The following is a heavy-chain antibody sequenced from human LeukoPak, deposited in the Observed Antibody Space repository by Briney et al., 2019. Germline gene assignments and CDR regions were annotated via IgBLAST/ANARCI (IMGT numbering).Heavy chain of an antibody. D-gene: IGHD6-19*01. CDR3: ARGIAVAGNLGTFDY. CDR2: IYSGGST. J-gene: IGHJ4*02. CDR1: GFTVSSNY. V-gene: IGHV3-66*01. Sequence: PGGSLRLSCAAPGFTVSSNYMSWVRQAPGKGLEWVSVIYSGGSTYHADSVKGRFTISRDNSKNTLYLQMNSLRAEDTAVYYCARGIAVAGNLGTFDYWGQGTLVTVSS.